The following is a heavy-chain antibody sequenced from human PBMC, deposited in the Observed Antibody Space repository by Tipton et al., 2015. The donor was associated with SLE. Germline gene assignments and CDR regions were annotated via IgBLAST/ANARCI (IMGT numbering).Heavy chain of an antibody. CDR2: INWNGGNI. D-gene: IGHD2-2*01. CDR1: GFTFHDYA. CDR3: AKDMCDEIVIVPAAADGLDL. J-gene: IGHJ3*01. V-gene: IGHV3-9*01. Sequence: RSLRLPCAASGFTFHDYAMHWVRQAPGKGLQWVSGINWNGGNIGYADSVKGRFSISRDNAKNSLYLQMNSLKVEDTALYYCAKDMCDEIVIVPAAADGLDLWGHGTRVTVSS.